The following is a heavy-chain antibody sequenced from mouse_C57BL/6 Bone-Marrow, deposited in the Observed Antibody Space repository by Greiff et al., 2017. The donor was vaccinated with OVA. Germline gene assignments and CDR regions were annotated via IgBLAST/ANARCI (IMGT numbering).Heavy chain of an antibody. CDR2: INPNNSGT. Sequence: VQLQQSGPELVKPGASVKISCKASGYTFTDYSMTWVKQSHGKSLEWIVDINPNNSGTSYTQNFKGKATLTVDKSSSTAYMELRSLTAEDSAVKYCARGPPYYWGQGTTLTGSS. J-gene: IGHJ2*01. CDR3: ARGPPYY. CDR1: GYTFTDYS. V-gene: IGHV1-26*01.